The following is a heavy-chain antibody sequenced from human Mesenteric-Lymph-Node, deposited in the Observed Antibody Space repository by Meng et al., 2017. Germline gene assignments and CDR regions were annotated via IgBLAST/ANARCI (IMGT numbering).Heavy chain of an antibody. D-gene: IGHD3-3*01. CDR3: ARLLGFLEWLPNYYYYYGMDV. J-gene: IGHJ6*02. CDR1: GYTFTSYD. Sequence: ASVKVSCKASGYTFTSYDINWVRQATGQGLEWMGWMNPNSGNTGYAQKFQGRVTMTRNTSISTAYMELSSLRSEDTAVYYCARLLGFLEWLPNYYYYYGMDVWGQGTTVNVSS. CDR2: MNPNSGNT. V-gene: IGHV1-8*01.